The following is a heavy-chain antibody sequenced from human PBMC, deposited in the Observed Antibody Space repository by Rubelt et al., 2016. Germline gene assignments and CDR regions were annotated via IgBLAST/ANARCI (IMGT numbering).Heavy chain of an antibody. CDR1: GFRFSSFA. CDR2: IPYDGSDK. D-gene: IGHD6-19*01. V-gene: IGHV3-30*03. Sequence: QVQLVESGGGVVQPGRSLRLSCEGSGFRFSSFAMHWVRQAPGKGPEWVALIPYDGSDKYYADSVKGRFTISRDNSKSTLDLQLNSLRPEDTAVYHCARVSEYSTAWSMRSGAEDFQYWGQGTRVTVSS. J-gene: IGHJ1*01. CDR3: ARVSEYSTAWSMRSGAEDFQY.